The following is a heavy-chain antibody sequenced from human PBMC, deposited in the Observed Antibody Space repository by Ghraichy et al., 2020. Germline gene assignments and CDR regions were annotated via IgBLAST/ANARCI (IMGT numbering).Heavy chain of an antibody. CDR1: GFTFSSYW. CDR3: AREGPDYDFWSGSSHYFDY. J-gene: IGHJ4*02. V-gene: IGHV3-7*01. D-gene: IGHD3-3*01. CDR2: IKQDGSEK. Sequence: GGSLRLSCAASGFTFSSYWMSWVRQAPGKGLEWVANIKQDGSEKYYVDSVKGRFTISRDNAKNSLYLQMNSLRAEDTAVYYCAREGPDYDFWSGSSHYFDYWGQGTLVTVSS.